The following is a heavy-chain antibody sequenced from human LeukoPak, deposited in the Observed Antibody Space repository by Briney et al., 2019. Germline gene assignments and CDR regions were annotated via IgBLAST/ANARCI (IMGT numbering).Heavy chain of an antibody. CDR1: GFTVSNTY. J-gene: IGHJ6*02. D-gene: IGHD6-13*01. V-gene: IGHV3-53*01. CDR3: ARDGSSSWWGYYYYGMDV. Sequence: HPGGSLRLSCAASGFTVSNTYMSWVRQAPGKGLEWVSLIYSGGGTYSADSVKGRFTISRDISKNTLYLQMNSLRAEDTAVYYCARDGSSSWWGYYYYGMDVWGQGTTVTVSS. CDR2: IYSGGGT.